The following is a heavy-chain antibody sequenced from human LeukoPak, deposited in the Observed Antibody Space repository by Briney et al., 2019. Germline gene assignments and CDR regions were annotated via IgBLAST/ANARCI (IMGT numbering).Heavy chain of an antibody. CDR1: GGSISSYY. V-gene: IGHV4-59*01. Sequence: SETLSLTCTVSGGSISSYYWSWIRQPPGKGLEWIGYIYYSGSTNYNPSLKSRVTISVDTSKNQFSLKLSSVTAADTAVYYCARGGIQIWLRPFDYWGQGTLVTVSS. J-gene: IGHJ4*02. D-gene: IGHD5-18*01. CDR3: ARGGIQIWLRPFDY. CDR2: IYYSGST.